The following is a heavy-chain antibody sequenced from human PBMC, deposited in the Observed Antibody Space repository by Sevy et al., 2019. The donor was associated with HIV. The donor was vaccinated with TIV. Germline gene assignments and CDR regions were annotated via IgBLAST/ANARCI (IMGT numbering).Heavy chain of an antibody. D-gene: IGHD5-12*01. V-gene: IGHV1-69*13. Sequence: ASVKVSCKASGGSFSNFDMNWVRQAPGQGFEWMGRIIPRFGTGDYARKLQGRVTITAEERTRTVYLELRSLKSEDTAVYYCVRVEGASEGKEYIGSPFFDSWGQGTLVTVSS. CDR3: VRVEGASEGKEYIGSPFFDS. CDR2: IIPRFGTG. J-gene: IGHJ5*01. CDR1: GGSFSNFD.